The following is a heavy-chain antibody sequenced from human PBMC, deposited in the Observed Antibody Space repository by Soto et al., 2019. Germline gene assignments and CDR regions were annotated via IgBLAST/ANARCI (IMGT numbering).Heavy chain of an antibody. Sequence: PGESLKISCAASGFTFSGYAMSWVRQAPGQGLEWVATLYGDAASTYYADSVKGRVTISRDNSKNTLSLHMTSLRAEDTAIHYCAKDRLGLSQDGMDVWGQWTTVTVSS. CDR2: LYGDAAST. D-gene: IGHD2-15*01. V-gene: IGHV3-23*01. J-gene: IGHJ6*02. CDR3: AKDRLGLSQDGMDV. CDR1: GFTFSGYA.